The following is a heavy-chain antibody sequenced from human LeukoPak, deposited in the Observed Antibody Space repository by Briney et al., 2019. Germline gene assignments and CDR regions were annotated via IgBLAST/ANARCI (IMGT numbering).Heavy chain of an antibody. J-gene: IGHJ5*02. D-gene: IGHD3-10*01. CDR1: GGSFSGYY. V-gene: IGHV4-34*01. CDR3: ARGIKVRGVIIRRLVGFDP. Sequence: SETLSLTCAAYGGSFSGYYWSWIRQPPGKGLEWIGEINHSGSTNYNPSLKSRVTISVDTSKNQFSLKLSSVTAADTAVYYCARGIKVRGVIIRRLVGFDPWGQGTLVTVSS. CDR2: INHSGST.